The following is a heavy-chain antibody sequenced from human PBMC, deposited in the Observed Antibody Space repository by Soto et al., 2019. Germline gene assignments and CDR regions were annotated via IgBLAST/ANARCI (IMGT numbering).Heavy chain of an antibody. V-gene: IGHV4-30-4*01. D-gene: IGHD3-22*01. Sequence: SETLSLTCTVSGDPISSGDHYWSWIRQPPGKGLEWIGYIYYSGDTYRIPSLKSRVIISVDTSKNQFSLHLSSVTAADTAVYYCARVRSGYYFFDYWGQGTLVTVSS. CDR3: ARVRSGYYFFDY. CDR1: GDPISSGDHY. J-gene: IGHJ4*02. CDR2: IYYSGDT.